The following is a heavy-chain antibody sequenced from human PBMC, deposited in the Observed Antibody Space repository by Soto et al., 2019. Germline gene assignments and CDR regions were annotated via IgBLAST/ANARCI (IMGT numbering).Heavy chain of an antibody. V-gene: IGHV3-23*01. Sequence: EVQLLESGGGLVQPGGSLRRSCAASAFTFTNYAMSWVRQAPGKGLEWVSAISGSGASTYYADFVKGRFTISRDNSKTTLYLQMNSLRAEDTAVYYCASHLTAGQLGALYYWGQGTLVTVSS. D-gene: IGHD6-13*01. CDR1: AFTFTNYA. CDR2: ISGSGAST. CDR3: ASHLTAGQLGALYY. J-gene: IGHJ4*02.